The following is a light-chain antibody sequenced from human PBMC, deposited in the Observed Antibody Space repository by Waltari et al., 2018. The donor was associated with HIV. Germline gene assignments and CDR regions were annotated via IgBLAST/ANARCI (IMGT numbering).Light chain of an antibody. J-gene: IGLJ2*01. Sequence: QSVLTQPPSASGTPGQRVTISCSGSSSDIGSYYVYWFQQLPGTAPKLLIYRKNQRPSGVPDRFSGSKSGTSASLAISGLRSEDEADYYCATWDDNLSGVVFGGGTKLTVL. CDR3: ATWDDNLSGVV. CDR1: SSDIGSYY. CDR2: RKN. V-gene: IGLV1-47*01.